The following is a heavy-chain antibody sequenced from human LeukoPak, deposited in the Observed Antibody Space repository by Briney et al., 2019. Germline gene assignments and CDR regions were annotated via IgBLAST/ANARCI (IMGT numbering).Heavy chain of an antibody. CDR1: GGSISSGSYY. CDR3: ARDCADYYYGMDV. CDR2: IYTSGST. J-gene: IGHJ6*02. V-gene: IGHV4-61*02. Sequence: SETLSLTCTVSGGSISSGSYYWSWIRQPAGKGLEWIGRIYTSGSTNYNPSLKSRVTISVDTSKNQFSLKLSSVTAADTAVYYCARDCADYYYGMDVWGQGTTVTVSS.